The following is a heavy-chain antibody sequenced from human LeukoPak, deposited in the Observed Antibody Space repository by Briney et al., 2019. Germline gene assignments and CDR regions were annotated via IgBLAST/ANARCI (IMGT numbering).Heavy chain of an antibody. J-gene: IGHJ3*02. V-gene: IGHV4-39*07. D-gene: IGHD5-12*01. Sequence: GSLRLSCAASGFTVSSNYMSWIRQPPGKGLEWIGSIYYSGSTYYNPSLKSRVTISVDTSKNQFSLKLSSVTAADTAVYYCARDSGYDLGDAFDIWGQGTMVTVSS. CDR3: ARDSGYDLGDAFDI. CDR1: GFTVSSNY. CDR2: IYYSGST.